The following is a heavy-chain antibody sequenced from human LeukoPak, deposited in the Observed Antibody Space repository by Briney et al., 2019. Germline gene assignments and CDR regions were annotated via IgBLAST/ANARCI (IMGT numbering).Heavy chain of an antibody. J-gene: IGHJ4*02. Sequence: KAGGSLRLSRAASGFTFSSYSMNWVRQAPGKGLEWVSSISSSSSYIYYADSVKGRFTISRDNAKNSLYLQMNSLRAEDTAVYYCARGWGYSSSWYGEFDYWGQGTLVTVSS. CDR3: ARGWGYSSSWYGEFDY. CDR1: GFTFSSYS. CDR2: ISSSSSYI. D-gene: IGHD6-13*01. V-gene: IGHV3-21*01.